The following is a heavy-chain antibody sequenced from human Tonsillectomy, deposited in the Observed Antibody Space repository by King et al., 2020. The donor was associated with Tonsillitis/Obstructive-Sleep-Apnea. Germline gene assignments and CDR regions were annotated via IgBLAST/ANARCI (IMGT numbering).Heavy chain of an antibody. D-gene: IGHD2-21*01. J-gene: IGHJ4*02. Sequence: VQLVESGGGVVQPGRSLRLSCAASGFTFSSYGMHWVRQAPGNGLEWVAVIWYDGINKYYADSVKGRFTISRDNSKNTLYLQMNSLRAEDTAVYYCASYCGGDCYSDYWGQGTLVTVSS. CDR2: IWYDGINK. V-gene: IGHV3-33*01. CDR1: GFTFSSYG. CDR3: ASYCGGDCYSDY.